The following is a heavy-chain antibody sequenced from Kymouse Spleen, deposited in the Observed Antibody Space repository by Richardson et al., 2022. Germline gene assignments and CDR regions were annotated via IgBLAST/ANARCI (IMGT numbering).Heavy chain of an antibody. CDR2: ISGSGGST. Sequence: EVQLVESGGGLVQPGGSLRLSCAASGFTFSSYAMSWVRQAPGKGLEWVSAISGSGGSTYYADSVKGRFTISRDNSKNTLYLQMNSLRAEDTAVYYCAKDRWHYYDRSRAFDIWGQGTMVTVSS. CDR3: AKDRWHYYDRSRAFDI. V-gene: IGHV3-23*04. D-gene: IGHD3-22*01. CDR1: GFTFSSYA. J-gene: IGHJ3*02.